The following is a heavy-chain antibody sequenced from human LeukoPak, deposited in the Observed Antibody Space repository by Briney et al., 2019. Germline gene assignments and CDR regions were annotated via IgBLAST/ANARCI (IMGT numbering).Heavy chain of an antibody. J-gene: IGHJ4*02. CDR3: ARDHYGGNSDY. CDR2: INTDGSST. Sequence: GGSLRLSCAASGFTVSSNYMSWVRQAPGKGLVWVSRINTDGSSTYYADSVKGRFTISRDNAKNTLYLQMNSLRAEDTAVYYCARDHYGGNSDYWGQGTLVTVSS. CDR1: GFTVSSNY. V-gene: IGHV3-74*01. D-gene: IGHD4-23*01.